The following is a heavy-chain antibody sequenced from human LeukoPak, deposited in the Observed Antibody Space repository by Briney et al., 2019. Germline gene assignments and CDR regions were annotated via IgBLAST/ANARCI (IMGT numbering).Heavy chain of an antibody. CDR3: ARGIAAAGSFDY. CDR1: GGSISSYY. V-gene: IGHV4-59*01. Sequence: NPSETLSLTCTVSGGSISSYYWSWIRQPPGKGLEWIGYIYYSGSTNYNPSLKSRVTISVDTSKNQFSLKLSSVTAADTAVYYCARGIAAAGSFDYWGQGTLVTVSS. D-gene: IGHD6-13*01. J-gene: IGHJ4*02. CDR2: IYYSGST.